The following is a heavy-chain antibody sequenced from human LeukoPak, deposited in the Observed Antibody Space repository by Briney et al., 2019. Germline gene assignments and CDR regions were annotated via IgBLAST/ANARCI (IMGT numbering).Heavy chain of an antibody. CDR2: MNPNSGNT. CDR1: GYTFTSYD. CDR3: ASGPGGGYEFDF. D-gene: IGHD5-12*01. J-gene: IGHJ4*02. V-gene: IGHV1-8*01. Sequence: ASVKVSCKASGYTFTSYDINWVRQATGQGLEWMGWMNPNSGNTGYAQKFQGRVTMTTNTSISTAYMELSSLRSEVTAVYYCASGPGGGYEFDFWGQGTLVSVSS.